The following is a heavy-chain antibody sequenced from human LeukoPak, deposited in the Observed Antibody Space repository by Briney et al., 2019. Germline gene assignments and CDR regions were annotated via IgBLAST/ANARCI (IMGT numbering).Heavy chain of an antibody. CDR1: GFTFSSYG. V-gene: IGHV3-53*01. CDR3: ARDLSPWETRNPDAFDI. CDR2: IYSGGST. D-gene: IGHD1-14*01. Sequence: AGRCLRLACAASGFTFSSYGMSWVRQAPGKGLGWDSVIYSGGSTYYADSVKGRFSISRDNSKNTLYLQMNSLRAEDTAVYYCARDLSPWETRNPDAFDIWGQGTMVTVSS. J-gene: IGHJ3*02.